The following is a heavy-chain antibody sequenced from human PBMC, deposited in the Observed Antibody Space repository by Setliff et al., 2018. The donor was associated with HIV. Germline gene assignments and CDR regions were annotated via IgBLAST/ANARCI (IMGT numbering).Heavy chain of an antibody. CDR1: GHSFTTYW. D-gene: IGHD6-19*01. CDR2: IHPGDSDT. V-gene: IGHV5-51*01. Sequence: GESLKISCRGFGHSFTTYWIGWVRQVPGKGLEWMGIIHPGDSDTTYSPSFQGQVTISVDKSINTAYLQWSSLKASDTAMYYCARRGISGWQSHGFDIWGQGTMVTVSS. J-gene: IGHJ3*02. CDR3: ARRGISGWQSHGFDI.